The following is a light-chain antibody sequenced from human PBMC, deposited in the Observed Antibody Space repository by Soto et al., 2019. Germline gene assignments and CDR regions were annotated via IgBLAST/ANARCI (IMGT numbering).Light chain of an antibody. CDR1: QSVSSSS. J-gene: IGKJ1*01. CDR2: AAS. Sequence: IVVSLSPGTVALSKGERATLSCRASQSVSSSSLAWYQQKPGQAPRLLIYAASSRATGIPDRFSGGGSGTDFTLTISRLEPEDFAVYYCQQCGSSPWTFGQGTKVDI. V-gene: IGKV3-20*01. CDR3: QQCGSSPWT.